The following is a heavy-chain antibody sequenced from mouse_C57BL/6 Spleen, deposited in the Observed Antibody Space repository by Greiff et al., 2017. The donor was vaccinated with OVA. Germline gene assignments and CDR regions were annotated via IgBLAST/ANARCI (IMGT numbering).Heavy chain of an antibody. D-gene: IGHD1-1*01. CDR3: AFVYYYGSGAMGC. V-gene: IGHV14-2*01. CDR1: GFNIKDYY. J-gene: IGHJ4*01. Sequence: VQLQQSGAELVKPGASVKLSCTASGFNIKDYYMHWVKQRTEQGLEWIGRIDPEDGETKYAPKLQGKATITADTSSNKAYLQLSSQTSEDTAVYCCAFVYYYGSGAMGCWGQGTSVTVAS. CDR2: IDPEDGET.